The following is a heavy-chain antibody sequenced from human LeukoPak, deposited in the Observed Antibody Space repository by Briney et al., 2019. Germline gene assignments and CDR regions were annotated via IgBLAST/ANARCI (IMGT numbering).Heavy chain of an antibody. V-gene: IGHV1-69*05. CDR2: IIPIFGTA. CDR1: GGTFSSYA. J-gene: IGHJ5*02. Sequence: ASVKVSCKASGGTFSSYAISWVRQAPGQGLEWMGGIIPIFGTANYAQKFQGRVTITRNTSISTAYMELSSLRSEDTAVYYCARGLPGYVDWFDPWGQGTLVTVSS. D-gene: IGHD5-12*01. CDR3: ARGLPGYVDWFDP.